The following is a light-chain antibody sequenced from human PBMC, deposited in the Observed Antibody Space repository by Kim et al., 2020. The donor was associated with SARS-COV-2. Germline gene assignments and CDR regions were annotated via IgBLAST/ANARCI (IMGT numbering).Light chain of an antibody. V-gene: IGLV1-44*01. CDR2: RNN. CDR3: ATWDDSLNAWV. Sequence: GQRVTISRSGSNSNIGVNTVNWYQQFPGTAPKLLIYRNNQRPSGVPDRFSGSKSGTSASLALSGLLSEDEADYYCATWDDSLNAWVFGGGTQLTVL. CDR1: NSNIGVNT. J-gene: IGLJ3*02.